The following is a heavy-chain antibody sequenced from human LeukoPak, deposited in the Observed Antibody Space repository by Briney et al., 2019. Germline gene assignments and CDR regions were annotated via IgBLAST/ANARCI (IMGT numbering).Heavy chain of an antibody. V-gene: IGHV3-15*01. D-gene: IGHD6-25*01. CDR1: GLTFRNAW. CDR2: IKSKSDDGTA. Sequence: GGSLRLSCAASGLTFRNAWMSWVRQAPGKGLEWVGRIKSKSDDGTADYAVLVKGRFTISRDDSKNTLFLQMNSLKTEDTAAYYCTTYSSVSFRSDCWGQGTLVTVSS. J-gene: IGHJ4*02. CDR3: TTYSSVSFRSDC.